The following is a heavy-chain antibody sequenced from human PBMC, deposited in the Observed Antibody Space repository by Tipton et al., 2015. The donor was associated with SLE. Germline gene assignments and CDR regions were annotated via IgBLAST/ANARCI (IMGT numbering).Heavy chain of an antibody. J-gene: IGHJ5*02. V-gene: IGHV4-59*08. CDR2: IYYSGST. Sequence: TLSLTCTVSGGSISSHYWSWIRQPPGKGLEWIGYIYYSGSTNYNPSLKSRVTISVDTAKNQFSLKLSSVTAADTAVYYCARAFGDYEYNWFDPWGQGTLVTVSS. D-gene: IGHD4-17*01. CDR1: GGSISSHY. CDR3: ARAFGDYEYNWFDP.